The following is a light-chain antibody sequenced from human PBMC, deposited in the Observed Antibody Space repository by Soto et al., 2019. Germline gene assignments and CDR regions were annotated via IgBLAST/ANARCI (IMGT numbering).Light chain of an antibody. Sequence: DVVMTQSPDSLAVSLGERSTVNRKSSQNLLYNSNNGKYLAWCERRRVEPRQLLIYCASTRESGVPDRFSGSWAGTDFTLTISIQYAAVVAFYYCQQYYCTPPTFGQGTKVEI. CDR2: CAS. J-gene: IGKJ1*01. CDR1: QNLLYNSNNGKY. CDR3: QQYYCTPPT. V-gene: IGKV4-1*01.